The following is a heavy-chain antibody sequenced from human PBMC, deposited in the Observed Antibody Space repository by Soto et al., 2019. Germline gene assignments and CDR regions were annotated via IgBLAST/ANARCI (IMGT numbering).Heavy chain of an antibody. J-gene: IGHJ4*02. CDR2: RSGSGGST. CDR3: AKDSDFWSGPIDD. V-gene: IGHV3-23*01. D-gene: IGHD3-3*01. CDR1: GFTFSSYA. Sequence: QAGGSLRLSCAASGFTFSSYAMSWVRQAPGKGLEWVSARSGSGGSTYYADSVKGRFTISRDNSKNTLYLQMNSLRAEDTAVYYGAKDSDFWSGPIDDRGQGTLVTVSS.